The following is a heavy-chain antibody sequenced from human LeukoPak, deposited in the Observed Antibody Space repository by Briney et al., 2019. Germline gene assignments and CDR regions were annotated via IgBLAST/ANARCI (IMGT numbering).Heavy chain of an antibody. CDR3: AKGGCVTASPVDY. CDR2: INPNSGGT. J-gene: IGHJ4*02. Sequence: AASVKVSCKASGYTFTGYYMHWVRQAPGQGLEWMGRINPNSGGTNYAQKFQGRVTMTRDTSISTAYMELSRLRSDDTAVYYCAKGGCVTASPVDYWGQGTLVTVSS. V-gene: IGHV1-2*06. D-gene: IGHD2-21*02. CDR1: GYTFTGYY.